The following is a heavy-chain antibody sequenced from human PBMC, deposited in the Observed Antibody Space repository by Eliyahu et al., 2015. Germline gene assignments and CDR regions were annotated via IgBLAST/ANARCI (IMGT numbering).Heavy chain of an antibody. CDR3: AREGVGYCGGDCYPHFDY. Sequence: QVQLQQSGPGLVKPSQTLSLTCXIXGDSVSSXRXXXXWIRQSPSRGLAWLGRTXYRSKWYNDYAXSVKSRITINPDTSKNQFSLQLNSVTPEDTAVYYCAREGVGYCGGDCYPHFDYWGQGTLVTVSS. CDR2: TXYRSKWYN. D-gene: IGHD2-21*02. CDR1: GDSVSSXRXX. J-gene: IGHJ4*02. V-gene: IGHV6-1*01.